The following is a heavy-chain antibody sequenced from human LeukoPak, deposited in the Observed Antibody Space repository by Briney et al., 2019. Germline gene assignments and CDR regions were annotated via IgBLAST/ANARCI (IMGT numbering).Heavy chain of an antibody. CDR2: ISAYNGNT. CDR3: ARDRLHKYHLPSSGYYGVPDY. Sequence: ASVKVSCKASGYTFTSYGISWVRQAPGQGLEWMGWISAYNGNTNYAQKLQGRVTMTTDTSTSTVHMELSSLRSEDTAVYYCARDRLHKYHLPSSGYYGVPDYWGQGTLVAVSS. CDR1: GYTFTSYG. J-gene: IGHJ4*02. V-gene: IGHV1-18*01. D-gene: IGHD3-22*01.